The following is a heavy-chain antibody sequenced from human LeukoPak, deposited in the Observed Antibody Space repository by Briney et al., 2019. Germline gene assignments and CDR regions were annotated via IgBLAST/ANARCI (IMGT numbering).Heavy chain of an antibody. J-gene: IGHJ3*02. CDR2: IWYDGSNK. Sequence: GVSLRLSCAASGFTFSSYGMHWVRQGPGKGLEWVAVIWYDGSNKYYADSVKGRFTISRDNSKNTLYLQMNSLRAEDTAVYYCARDLPSAGAFDIWGQGTMVTVSS. CDR1: GFTFSSYG. CDR3: ARDLPSAGAFDI. D-gene: IGHD3-10*01. V-gene: IGHV3-33*01.